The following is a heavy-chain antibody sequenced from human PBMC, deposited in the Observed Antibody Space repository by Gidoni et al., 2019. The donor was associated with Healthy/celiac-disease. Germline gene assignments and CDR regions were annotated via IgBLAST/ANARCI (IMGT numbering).Heavy chain of an antibody. J-gene: IGHJ4*02. D-gene: IGHD2-15*01. CDR1: GGSFSGYY. Sequence: QVQLQQWGAGLLKPSETLSLTCAVYGGSFSGYYWSWIRQPPGKGLEWIGEINHSGSTNYNPSLKSRVTISVDTSKNQFSLKLSSVTAADTAVYYCARGFSGGLVAALGFDYWGQGTLVTVSS. CDR3: ARGFSGGLVAALGFDY. CDR2: INHSGST. V-gene: IGHV4-34*01.